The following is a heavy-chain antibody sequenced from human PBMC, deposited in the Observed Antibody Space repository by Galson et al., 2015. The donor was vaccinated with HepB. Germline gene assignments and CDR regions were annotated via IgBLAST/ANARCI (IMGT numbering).Heavy chain of an antibody. CDR1: GFTFSSNA. J-gene: IGHJ4*02. Sequence: SLRLSCAASGFTFSSNAIHWVRQAPGKGLEWVAVISYDGSNKYYADSVKGRFTISRDNSKNTLYLQMNSLRPEDTAVYYCARDADDFGDYTFDYWGQGTLVTVSS. V-gene: IGHV3-30*04. CDR2: ISYDGSNK. D-gene: IGHD4-17*01. CDR3: ARDADDFGDYTFDY.